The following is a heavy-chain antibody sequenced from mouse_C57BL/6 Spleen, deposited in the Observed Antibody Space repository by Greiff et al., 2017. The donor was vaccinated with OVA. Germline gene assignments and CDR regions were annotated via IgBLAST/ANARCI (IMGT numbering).Heavy chain of an antibody. CDR2: IWSDGST. J-gene: IGHJ4*01. CDR3: ARQIGDEYGDAMDY. Sequence: VKLQQSGPGLVAPSQSLSITCTVSGFSLTSYGVHWVRQPPGKGLEWLVVIWSDGSTTYNSALKSRLSISKDNSKSQVFLKMNSLQTDDTAMYYCARQIGDEYGDAMDYWGQGTSVTVSS. CDR1: GFSLTSYG. V-gene: IGHV2-6-1*01. D-gene: IGHD5-1*01.